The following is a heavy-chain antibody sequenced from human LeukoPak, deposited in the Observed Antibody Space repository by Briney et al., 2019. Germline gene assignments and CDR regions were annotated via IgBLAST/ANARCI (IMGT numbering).Heavy chain of an antibody. D-gene: IGHD1-26*01. V-gene: IGHV4-59*01. CDR3: ARAYSGSYVIDY. Sequence: SETLSLTCTVFGGSISSYYWSWIRQPPGKGLEWIGYIYYSGSTNYNPSLKSRVTISVDTSKNQFSLKLSSVTAADTAVYYCARAYSGSYVIDYWGQGTLVTVSS. CDR2: IYYSGST. CDR1: GGSISSYY. J-gene: IGHJ4*02.